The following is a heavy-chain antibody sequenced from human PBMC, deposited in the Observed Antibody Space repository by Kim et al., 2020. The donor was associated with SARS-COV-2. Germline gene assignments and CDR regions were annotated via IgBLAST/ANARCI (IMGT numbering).Heavy chain of an antibody. CDR1: GIPFSNAW. D-gene: IGHD2-2*01. CDR3: TTVSMR. Sequence: GGSLRLSCAVSGIPFSNAWFNWVRQAPGKGLEWVGRIKSKSDGGPADLAAPVKGRFAISRDDSNNTLYLLMDSLRTDDSAVYYCTTVSMRWGQGTLVTVS. J-gene: IGHJ4*02. V-gene: IGHV3-15*01. CDR2: IKSKSDGGPA.